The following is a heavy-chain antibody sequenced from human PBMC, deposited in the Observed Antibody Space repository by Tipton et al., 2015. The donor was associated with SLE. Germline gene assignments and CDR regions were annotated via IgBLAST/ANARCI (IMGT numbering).Heavy chain of an antibody. J-gene: IGHJ4*01. CDR1: GGSISSSSYY. D-gene: IGHD3-16*01. V-gene: IGHV4-39*07. Sequence: TLSLTCTVSGGSISSSSYYWGWIRQPPGKGLEWIGSIYYSGSTSYNPSLKSRVTISVDTSKNQFSLKLSSVTAADTAVYYCARNSKRYYDYIWERPVFDSWGHGTLVTVSS. CDR3: ARNSKRYYDYIWERPVFDS. CDR2: IYYSGST.